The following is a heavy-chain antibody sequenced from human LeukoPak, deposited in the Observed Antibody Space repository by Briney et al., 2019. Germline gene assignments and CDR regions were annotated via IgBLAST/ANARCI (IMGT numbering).Heavy chain of an antibody. CDR1: GFTFSSYG. CDR3: ARDRANYDSSIYYYYYYGMDV. V-gene: IGHV3-30*03. Sequence: GRSLRLSCAASGFTFSSYGMHWVRQAPGKGLEWVAVISYDGSNKYYADSVKGRFTISRDNSKNTLYLQMNSLRAEDTAVYYCARDRANYDSSIYYYYYYGMDVWGQGTTVTVSS. CDR2: ISYDGSNK. D-gene: IGHD3-22*01. J-gene: IGHJ6*02.